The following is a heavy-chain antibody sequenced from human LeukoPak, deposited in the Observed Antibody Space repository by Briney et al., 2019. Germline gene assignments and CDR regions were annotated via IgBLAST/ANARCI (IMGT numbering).Heavy chain of an antibody. J-gene: IGHJ4*02. Sequence: SVKLSCKASGGTFSSYAISWVRQAPVQGLEWMGRIIPILGIANYAQKFQGRVTITADKYTSTAYMELSSLRSEDTAVYYCARVGGDSSGSFDYWGQGTLVTVSS. CDR2: IIPILGIA. V-gene: IGHV1-69*04. D-gene: IGHD3-22*01. CDR1: GGTFSSYA. CDR3: ARVGGDSSGSFDY.